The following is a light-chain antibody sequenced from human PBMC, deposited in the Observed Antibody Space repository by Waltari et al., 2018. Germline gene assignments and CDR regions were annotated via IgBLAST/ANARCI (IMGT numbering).Light chain of an antibody. CDR1: SPNIGSNT. V-gene: IGLV1-44*01. CDR3: AAWDDSLNAVV. CDR2: SDN. J-gene: IGLJ3*02. Sequence: QSVVTHPPPASGTPGQWVTIPCSGTSPNIGSNTETWYQQLPGTAPTLLVYSDNQRPSGVPDRFSGSKSGTSASLAISGLQSEDEAGYYCAAWDDSLNAVVFGGGTKLTVL.